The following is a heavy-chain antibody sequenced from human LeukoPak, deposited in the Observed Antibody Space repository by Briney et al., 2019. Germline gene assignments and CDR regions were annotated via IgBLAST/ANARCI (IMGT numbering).Heavy chain of an antibody. Sequence: PGGSLRLSCAVSGFTFSSHAMSWVRQAPGKGLEWVSTISGGGGSTYYADSVKGRFTISRDNSKDTLYLQMNSLRVEDTAIYYCAKVGWCSTSSCHRYYGMDLWGQGTTVTVSS. CDR1: GFTFSSHA. D-gene: IGHD2-2*02. CDR2: ISGGGGST. V-gene: IGHV3-23*01. J-gene: IGHJ6*02. CDR3: AKVGWCSTSSCHRYYGMDL.